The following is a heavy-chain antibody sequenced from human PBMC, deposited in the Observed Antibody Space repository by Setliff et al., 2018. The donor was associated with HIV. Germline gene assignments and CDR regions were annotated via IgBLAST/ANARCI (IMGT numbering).Heavy chain of an antibody. D-gene: IGHD3-22*01. V-gene: IGHV4-61*09. CDR3: ARVVGYYDSSGPS. J-gene: IGHJ5*02. CDR1: GVSIRSDVYY. Sequence: PSETLSLTCTVSGVSIRSDVYYWSWIRQPAGKGLEWIGHIYTSGSTNYNPSLKSRVTMSVDTSKNQLSLKLSSVTAADTAVYYCARVVGYYDSSGPSWGPGTLVTVSS. CDR2: IYTSGST.